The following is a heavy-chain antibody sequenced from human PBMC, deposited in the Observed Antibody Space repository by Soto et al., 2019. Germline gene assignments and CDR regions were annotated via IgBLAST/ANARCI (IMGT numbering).Heavy chain of an antibody. J-gene: IGHJ4*02. D-gene: IGHD3-22*01. CDR2: IYWDENK. CDR1: GFSLITNGVG. CDR3: AHKPKDYDSSGFGY. Sequence: QITLKESGPTLVKPTQNLTLTCTLSGFSLITNGVGVGWIRQPPGKALEWLALIYWDENKRYSTSLKTRLTITRDTSKNQVVLTMTIMDPVDTATYYCAHKPKDYDSSGFGYWGQGTLVTVSS. V-gene: IGHV2-5*02.